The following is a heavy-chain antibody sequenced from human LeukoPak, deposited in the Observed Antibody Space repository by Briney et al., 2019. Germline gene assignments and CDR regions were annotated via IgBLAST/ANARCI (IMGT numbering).Heavy chain of an antibody. V-gene: IGHV3-23*01. Sequence: PGGSLRLSCAASGFTFSSYAMSWVRQAPGKGLEWVSAISGSGGSTYYADSVKGRFTISRDNSKNTLYLQMNSLRAEDTAVYYCAKVGSVYYYDSSGYYYFDYWGQGTLVSVSS. CDR2: ISGSGGST. CDR1: GFTFSSYA. J-gene: IGHJ4*02. D-gene: IGHD3-22*01. CDR3: AKVGSVYYYDSSGYYYFDY.